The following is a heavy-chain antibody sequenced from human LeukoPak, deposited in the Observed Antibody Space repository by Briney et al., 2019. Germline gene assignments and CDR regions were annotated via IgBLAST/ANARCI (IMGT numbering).Heavy chain of an antibody. Sequence: SETLSLTCTVSGGSISSYYWSWIRQPPGKGLEWIGYIYYSGSTNYNPSLKSRVTISVDKSENQFSLKLTSVTAADTAVYYCARDRYGSGTAFDYWGQGTLVTVSS. D-gene: IGHD3-10*01. CDR1: GGSISSYY. J-gene: IGHJ4*02. V-gene: IGHV4-59*12. CDR2: IYYSGST. CDR3: ARDRYGSGTAFDY.